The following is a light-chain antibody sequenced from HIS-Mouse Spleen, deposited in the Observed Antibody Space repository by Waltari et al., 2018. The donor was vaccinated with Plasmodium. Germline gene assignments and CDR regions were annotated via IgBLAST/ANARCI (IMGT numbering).Light chain of an antibody. J-gene: IGLJ2*01. CDR1: SSDVGSYNL. Sequence: QSALTQPASVSGSPGQSITISCPGTSSDVGSYNLVPWYQQHPGKAPKPMIYEGSKRPSGVSNRFSGSKSGNTASLTISGLQAEDEADYYCCSYAGSSTFEVFGGGTKLTVL. CDR2: EGS. V-gene: IGLV2-23*03. CDR3: CSYAGSSTFEV.